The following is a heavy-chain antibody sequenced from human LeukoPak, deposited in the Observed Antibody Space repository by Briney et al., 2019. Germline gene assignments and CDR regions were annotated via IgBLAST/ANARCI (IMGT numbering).Heavy chain of an antibody. Sequence: PGGSLRLSCAASGFTFSGYVMHWVRQAPGKGLEWVAVISYAGNNEYYAASVKGRFTISRDNSKNTLYLQMNSLRAEDTAVYYCAKVESSGWYSIDYWGQGTLVTVSS. CDR2: ISYAGNNE. D-gene: IGHD6-19*01. V-gene: IGHV3-30*18. CDR1: GFTFSGYV. CDR3: AKVESSGWYSIDY. J-gene: IGHJ4*02.